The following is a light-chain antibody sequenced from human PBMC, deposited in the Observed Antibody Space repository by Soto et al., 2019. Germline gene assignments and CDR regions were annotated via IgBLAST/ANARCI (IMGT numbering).Light chain of an antibody. CDR2: WAS. Sequence: DIVMTQSPDSLAVSLGERATINCKSSQSVLYSSNNKNYLAWYQQKPGQPPKLLIYWASTRESGVPDRFSGSWSGTYLTRTLSSIHAEDVAVYYCQQSYSTPRTFGQGTKVEIK. CDR1: QSVLYSSNNKNY. V-gene: IGKV4-1*01. J-gene: IGKJ1*01. CDR3: QQSYSTPRT.